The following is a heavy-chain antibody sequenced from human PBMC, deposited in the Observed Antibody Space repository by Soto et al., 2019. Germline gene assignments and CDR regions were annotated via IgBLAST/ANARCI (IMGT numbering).Heavy chain of an antibody. D-gene: IGHD3-22*01. Sequence: GGSLSLSCAASGFTFSSYGMHWVRQAPGKGLEWVAVIWYDGSNKYYADSVKGRFTISRDNSKNTLYLQMNSLRAEDTAVYYCARDAAMIVVVTYRFDYWGQGTLVTVSS. J-gene: IGHJ4*02. V-gene: IGHV3-33*01. CDR1: GFTFSSYG. CDR3: ARDAAMIVVVTYRFDY. CDR2: IWYDGSNK.